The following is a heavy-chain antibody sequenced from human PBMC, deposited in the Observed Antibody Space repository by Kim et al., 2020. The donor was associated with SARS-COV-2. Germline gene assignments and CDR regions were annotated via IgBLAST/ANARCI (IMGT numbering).Heavy chain of an antibody. CDR3: ARDSREQLWSRKYYYYYYGMDV. CDR1: GFTFSSYS. Sequence: GGSLRLSCAASGFTFSSYSMNWVRQAPGKGLEWVSYISSSSSTIYYADSVKGRFTISRDNAKNSLYLQMNSLRAEDTAVYYCARDSREQLWSRKYYYYYYGMDVWGQGTTVTVSS. V-gene: IGHV3-48*04. J-gene: IGHJ6*02. D-gene: IGHD5-18*01. CDR2: ISSSSSTI.